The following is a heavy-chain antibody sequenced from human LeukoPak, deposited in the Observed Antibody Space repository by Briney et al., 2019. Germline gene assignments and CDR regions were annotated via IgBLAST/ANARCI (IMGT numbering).Heavy chain of an antibody. CDR1: GHTLTELF. CDR3: ARDGVYVWGSYRSPAYFDY. D-gene: IGHD3-16*02. Sequence: VASVKVSCKVSGHTLTELFMHWVRQAPGKGLEWVGHFDPEDGATFYAQKFQGRVTMTTDTSTSTAYMELRSLRSDDTAVYYCARDGVYVWGSYRSPAYFDYWGQGTLVTVSS. J-gene: IGHJ4*02. CDR2: FDPEDGAT. V-gene: IGHV1-24*01.